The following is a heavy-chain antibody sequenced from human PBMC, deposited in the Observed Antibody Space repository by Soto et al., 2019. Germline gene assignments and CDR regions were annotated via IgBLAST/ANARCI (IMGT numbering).Heavy chain of an antibody. CDR2: ISPYNGNT. V-gene: IGHV1-18*01. CDR1: GYTFTNYG. J-gene: IGHJ4*02. D-gene: IGHD3-10*01. Sequence: QVQLVQSGAEVKNPGASVKVSCKASGYTFTNYGISWVRQAPGQGLEWMGWISPYNGNTNYAQKLQGRVTMTTDTSTSTADMERRSLRSDDTAVYYCASVYYSGRSPPAYWGQGTLVNVSS. CDR3: ASVYYSGRSPPAY.